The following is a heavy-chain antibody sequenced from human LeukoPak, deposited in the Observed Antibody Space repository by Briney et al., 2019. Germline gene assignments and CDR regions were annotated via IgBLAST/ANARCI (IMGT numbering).Heavy chain of an antibody. J-gene: IGHJ4*02. CDR3: ASELKGYFDS. V-gene: IGHV3-48*01. CDR2: ISSRSTTI. Sequence: GGSLRLSCAASGFTFSDYSMNWVRQAPGKGLEWVSYISSRSTTIYYADSVKGRFTISRDNAKNSLYLQMNSLRTEDTAVYYCASELKGYFDSWGQGTLVTVSS. CDR1: GFTFSDYS.